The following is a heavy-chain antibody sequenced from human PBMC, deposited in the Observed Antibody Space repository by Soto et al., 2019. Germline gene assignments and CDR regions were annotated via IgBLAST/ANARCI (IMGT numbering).Heavy chain of an antibody. CDR2: ISGSGGST. D-gene: IGHD2-2*01. J-gene: IGHJ5*02. V-gene: IGHV3-23*01. CDR3: AKDPFRTSPRNWFDP. CDR1: GFTFSSYA. Sequence: EVQLLESGGGLVKPGGSLRLSCAASGFTFSSYAMSWVRQAPGKGLEWVSAISGSGGSTYYADSVKGRFTISRDNSKNTLYLQMNSLRAEDMAVYYCAKDPFRTSPRNWFDPWGQGTLVTVSS.